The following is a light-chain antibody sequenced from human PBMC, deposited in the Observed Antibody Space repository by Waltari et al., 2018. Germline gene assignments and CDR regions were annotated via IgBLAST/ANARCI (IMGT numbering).Light chain of an antibody. J-gene: IGKJ3*01. CDR2: GAS. Sequence: ETVLTQFPATLSLSPGERATLSCRASQSVDTYLAWYQQKRGQAPRLLIYGASNRATGIPARFGGSGSGTDFTLTISSLEPEDFAVYFCQQRTNLAGFTFGPGTYVDMK. CDR3: QQRTNLAGFT. V-gene: IGKV3-11*01. CDR1: QSVDTY.